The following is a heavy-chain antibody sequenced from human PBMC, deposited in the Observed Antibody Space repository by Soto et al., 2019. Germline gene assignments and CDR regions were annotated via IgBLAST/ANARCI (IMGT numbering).Heavy chain of an antibody. CDR1: GYTFTSYA. V-gene: IGHV7-4-1*01. J-gene: IGHJ6*02. Sequence: GASVKVSCKASGYTFTSYAMNWVRQAPGQGLEWMGWINTNTGNPAYAQGFTGRFVFSLDTSVSTAYLQICSLKAEDTAVYYCARDGLDSSGYYRYYYYGMDVWGQGTTVTVSS. CDR2: INTNTGNP. CDR3: ARDGLDSSGYYRYYYYGMDV. D-gene: IGHD3-22*01.